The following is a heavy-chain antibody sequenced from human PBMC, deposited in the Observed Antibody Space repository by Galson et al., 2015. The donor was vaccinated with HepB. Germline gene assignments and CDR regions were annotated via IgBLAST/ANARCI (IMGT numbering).Heavy chain of an antibody. V-gene: IGHV3-30*18. CDR3: AKSEWWLQNHFDY. J-gene: IGHJ4*02. Sequence: SLRLSCAASGFTFSSYAMHWVRQAPGKGLEWVAVISYDGINKYYADSVKGRFTISRDNSKNTLYLQMNSLRAEDTAVYYCAKSEWWLQNHFDYWGRGTLVTVSS. CDR2: ISYDGINK. D-gene: IGHD2-8*01. CDR1: GFTFSSYA.